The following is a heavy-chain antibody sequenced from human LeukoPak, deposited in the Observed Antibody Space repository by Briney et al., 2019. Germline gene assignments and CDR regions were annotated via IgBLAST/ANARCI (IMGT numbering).Heavy chain of an antibody. CDR1: GFTFRNYW. CDR2: INEGGNEK. D-gene: IGHD6-13*01. J-gene: IGHJ4*02. CDR3: ARHPNSNWDY. Sequence: QPGGSLRLSCAAPGFTFRNYWMSWVRQVPGKGLEWVVNINEGGNEKNYVDSVKGRFTASRDNAQNSLYLQMNSLRVEDTAVYYCARHPNSNWDYWGQGTLVTVSS. V-gene: IGHV3-7*03.